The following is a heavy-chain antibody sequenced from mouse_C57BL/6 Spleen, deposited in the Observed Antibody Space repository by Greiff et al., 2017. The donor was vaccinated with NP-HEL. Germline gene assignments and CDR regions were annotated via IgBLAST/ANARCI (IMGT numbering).Heavy chain of an antibody. J-gene: IGHJ1*03. CDR3: ARVSDYWYFDV. CDR1: GYSITSGYY. Sequence: DVQLQESGPGLVKPSQSLSLTCSVTGYSITSGYYWNWIRQFPGNKLEWMGYISYDGSNNYNPSLKNRISITRDTSKNQFFLKLNSVTTEDTATYYCARVSDYWYFDVWGTGTTVTVSS. D-gene: IGHD6-1*01. CDR2: ISYDGSN. V-gene: IGHV3-6*01.